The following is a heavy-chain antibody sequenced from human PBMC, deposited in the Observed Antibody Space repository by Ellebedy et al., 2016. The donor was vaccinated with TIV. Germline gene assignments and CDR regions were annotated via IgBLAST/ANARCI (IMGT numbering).Heavy chain of an antibody. Sequence: GESLKISCAASGFTFSSYWMHWVRQAPGKGLVWVSRINSDGSSTSYADSVKGRFTISRDNAKNTLYLQMNSLRAEDTAVYYCARVLASALYDSSGLGYWGQGTLVTVSS. D-gene: IGHD3-22*01. CDR3: ARVLASALYDSSGLGY. CDR2: INSDGSST. J-gene: IGHJ4*02. V-gene: IGHV3-74*01. CDR1: GFTFSSYW.